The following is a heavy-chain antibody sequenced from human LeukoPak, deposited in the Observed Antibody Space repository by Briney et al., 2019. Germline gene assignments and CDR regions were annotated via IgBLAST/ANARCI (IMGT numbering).Heavy chain of an antibody. Sequence: GGSLRLSCAASGFTFSGYAMSWVRQAPGKGLEWVSAISGSGGSTYYADSVKGRFTISRDNSKNTLYLQMNSLRAEDTAVYYCAKDLWELQALDYWGQGTLVTVSS. D-gene: IGHD1-26*01. V-gene: IGHV3-23*01. CDR1: GFTFSGYA. J-gene: IGHJ4*02. CDR3: AKDLWELQALDY. CDR2: ISGSGGST.